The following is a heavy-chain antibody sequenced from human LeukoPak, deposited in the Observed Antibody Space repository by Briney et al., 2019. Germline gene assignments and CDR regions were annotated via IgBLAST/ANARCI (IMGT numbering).Heavy chain of an antibody. J-gene: IGHJ4*02. CDR1: GYTFTGYY. CDR3: ARDSGYDTFDY. V-gene: IGHV1-2*02. D-gene: IGHD5-12*01. CDR2: INPNSGGT. Sequence: ASVKVSCKASGYTFTGYYMHWVRQAPGQGLEWMGWINPNSGGTNYAQKFQGRVTMTRDTSISTAYMELSSLRSEDTAVYYCARDSGYDTFDYWGQGTLVTVSS.